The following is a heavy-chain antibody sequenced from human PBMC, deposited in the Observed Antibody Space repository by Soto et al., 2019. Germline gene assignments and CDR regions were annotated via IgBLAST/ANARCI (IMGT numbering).Heavy chain of an antibody. CDR1: GYTFGNND. CDR3: ARMATSGTLNWFDP. J-gene: IGHJ5*02. V-gene: IGHV1-8*01. Sequence: GSSVKVSCKASGYTFGNNDISWVRQATGQGLEWMEWMNPNSGNTGYAQKFQGRVSMTRNTSITTAYLELSSLRSDDTAIYYCARMATSGTLNWFDPWGQGTLVTVSS. CDR2: MNPNSGNT.